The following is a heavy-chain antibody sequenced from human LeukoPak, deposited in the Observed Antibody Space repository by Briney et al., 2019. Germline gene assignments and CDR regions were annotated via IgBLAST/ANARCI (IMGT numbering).Heavy chain of an antibody. CDR3: ARGSNYYYDVTADYPRY. V-gene: IGHV1-2*02. D-gene: IGHD3-22*01. J-gene: IGHJ4*02. CDR1: GYTFTGYY. CDR2: INPNSGGT. Sequence: ASVKVSCKASGYTFTGYYMHWVRQAPGQGLEWMGWINPNSGGTTYAQKFQGRVTMTRDTSTSTVYMELNTLRSEDTAVYYCARGSNYYYDVTADYPRYWGQGTLVTVSS.